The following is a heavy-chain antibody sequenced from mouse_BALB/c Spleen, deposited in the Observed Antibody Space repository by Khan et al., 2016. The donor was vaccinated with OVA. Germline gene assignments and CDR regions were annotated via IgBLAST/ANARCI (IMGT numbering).Heavy chain of an antibody. CDR2: ISYSGRT. CDR3: ARSVTSTTVGATDFDY. J-gene: IGHJ2*01. D-gene: IGHD1-1*01. V-gene: IGHV3-2*02. Sequence: EVQLQESGPGLVKPSQSLSLTCTVTGYSITSDYAWNWIRQFPGNKLEWMGYISYSGRTSYNPSLKSRISITRDTSKNQFFLQLNSVTTEDTATDYCARSVTSTTVGATDFDYWGQGTTLTVSS. CDR1: GYSITSDYA.